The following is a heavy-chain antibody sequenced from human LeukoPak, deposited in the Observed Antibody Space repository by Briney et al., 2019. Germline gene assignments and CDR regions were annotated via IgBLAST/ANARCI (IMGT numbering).Heavy chain of an antibody. V-gene: IGHV1-18*01. CDR3: ARPGDDGNWFDP. J-gene: IGHJ5*02. D-gene: IGHD7-27*01. CDR2: ISAYNGNT. Sequence: ASVKVSCKASGYTFTSYGISWVRQAPGQGLEWVGWISAYNGNTNYAQKLQGRVTMTTDTSTSTAYMELRSLRSGDTAVYYCARPGDDGNWFDPWGQGTLVTVSS. CDR1: GYTFTSYG.